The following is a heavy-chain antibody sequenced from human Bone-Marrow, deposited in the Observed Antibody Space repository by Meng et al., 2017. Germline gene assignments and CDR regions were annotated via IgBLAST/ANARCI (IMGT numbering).Heavy chain of an antibody. J-gene: IGHJ4*02. CDR2: IWYDGSNK. CDR1: GFTFSSYG. CDR3: ARAYTAMAYFDY. D-gene: IGHD5-18*01. V-gene: IGHV3-33*01. Sequence: GGSLRLSCAASGFTFSSYGMHWVRQAPGKGLEWVAVIWYDGSNKYYADSVKGRFTIPRDNSKNTLYLQMNSLRAEDTAVYYCARAYTAMAYFDYWGQGTLVTVSS.